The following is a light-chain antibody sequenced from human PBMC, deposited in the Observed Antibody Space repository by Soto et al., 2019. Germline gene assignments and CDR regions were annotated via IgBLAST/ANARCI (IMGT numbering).Light chain of an antibody. CDR3: QQSYRSPYT. CDR1: QSINIY. CDR2: AAS. Sequence: IQMTQSPSSLSASVGDRVTVTCRASQSINIYLNWYQQKPGKAPTLLIYAASNLQSGAPSRFSGGGSRTDFTLTISSLQAEDFATYYCQQSYRSPYTFGQGTKLEIK. J-gene: IGKJ2*01. V-gene: IGKV1-39*01.